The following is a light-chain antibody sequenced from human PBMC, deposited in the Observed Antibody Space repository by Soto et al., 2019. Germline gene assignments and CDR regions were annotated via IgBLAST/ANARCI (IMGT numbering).Light chain of an antibody. Sequence: SYELTQPPSVSVAPGQTDRILCGGKNIGSKNAHWYQQKPGQAPVLVVSDDSDRPSGIPERFSGSNSGNTATLTISRVEAGDEADYYCQVWDYTTDYPVFGGGTQLTVL. CDR3: QVWDYTTDYPV. V-gene: IGLV3-21*02. J-gene: IGLJ7*01. CDR1: NIGSKN. CDR2: DDS.